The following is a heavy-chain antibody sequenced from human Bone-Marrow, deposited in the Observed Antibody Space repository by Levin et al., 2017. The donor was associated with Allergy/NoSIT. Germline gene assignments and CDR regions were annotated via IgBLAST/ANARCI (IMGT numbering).Heavy chain of an antibody. J-gene: IGHJ5*01. Sequence: SQTLSLTCTVSGTAISSIRSSYWSWIRQPPGKGLEWIGYMYDSGSTNYNSSLKSRVTISVDKSNNQFSLKLTSVTAADTAVYYCTGHNGWFDYWGQGTLVSVSS. D-gene: IGHD2-8*01. CDR3: TGHNGWFDY. V-gene: IGHV4-61*05. CDR1: GTAISSIRSSY. CDR2: MYDSGST.